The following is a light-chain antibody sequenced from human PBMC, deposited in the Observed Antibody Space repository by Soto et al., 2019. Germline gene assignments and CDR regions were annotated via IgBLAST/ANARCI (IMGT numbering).Light chain of an antibody. CDR3: CSYARSSTSV. CDR2: KGS. CDR1: SSDVGSYNL. Sequence: QSVRTQPASVAGSPGQSITISCTGTSSDVGSYNLVSWYQQHPGKAPKLMIYKGSKRPSGVSNRFSGSKSGNTASLTVSGLQAEDEAHYYCCSYARSSTSVFGGGTKVTVL. J-gene: IGLJ3*02. V-gene: IGLV2-23*01.